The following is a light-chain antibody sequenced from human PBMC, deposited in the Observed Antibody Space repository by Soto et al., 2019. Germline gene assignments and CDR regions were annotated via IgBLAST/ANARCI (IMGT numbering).Light chain of an antibody. CDR1: QSVSSSY. J-gene: IGKJ4*01. V-gene: IGKV3-20*01. CDR3: QQYGSSPLT. CDR2: DAS. Sequence: EIVLTQSPGTLSLSPGERATLSCRASQSVSSSYLAWYQQKPGQAPRLLFYDASSRATGIPDRFSGSGSGTDFTLTISRLEPEDLAVFYCQQYGSSPLTFGGGTKVEIK.